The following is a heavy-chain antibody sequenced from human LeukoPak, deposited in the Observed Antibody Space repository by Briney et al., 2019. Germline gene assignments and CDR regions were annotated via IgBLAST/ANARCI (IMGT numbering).Heavy chain of an antibody. CDR3: AKGAGGSYGLYYFDY. CDR2: MSSSDDGR. J-gene: IGHJ4*02. V-gene: IGHV3-23*01. D-gene: IGHD3-10*01. Sequence: GGSLRLSCATSGFSFSSYAMSWVRQAPGKGLEWVSAMSSSDDGRYYAASVRGRFTISRDNSKNTVYLQMNTLRAEDTAVYYCAKGAGGSYGLYYFDYWGQGALVTVSS. CDR1: GFSFSSYA.